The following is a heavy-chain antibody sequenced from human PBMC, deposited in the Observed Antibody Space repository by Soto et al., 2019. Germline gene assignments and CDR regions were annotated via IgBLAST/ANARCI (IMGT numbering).Heavy chain of an antibody. J-gene: IGHJ4*02. CDR1: GYTFTSYD. Sequence: ASVKVSCKASGYTFTSYDINWVRQTTGQGLEWMGWMSPNSANTGYAQKFQGRVTMTRSTSISTAYMELSSLRSEDTAVYYCARGPPNWGFDSWGQGTLVTGSS. V-gene: IGHV1-8*01. CDR3: ARGPPNWGFDS. D-gene: IGHD7-27*01. CDR2: MSPNSANT.